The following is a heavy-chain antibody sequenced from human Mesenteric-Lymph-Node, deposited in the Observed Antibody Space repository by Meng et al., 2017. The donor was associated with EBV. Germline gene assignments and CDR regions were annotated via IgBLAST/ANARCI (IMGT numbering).Heavy chain of an antibody. J-gene: IGHJ4*02. CDR2: INTYGSRT. D-gene: IGHD1-26*01. CDR3: TSDLGGATDF. CDR1: GFTFSSYW. V-gene: IGHV3-74*01. Sequence: EWQLVESGGGLVQPGGSLRFSLAASGFTFSSYWMHWVRQAPGKGLVWVSHINTYGSRTDYADSVKGRFTISRDNAKNTLSLQMNSLRAEDTAVYYCTSDLGGATDFWGQGTLVTVSS.